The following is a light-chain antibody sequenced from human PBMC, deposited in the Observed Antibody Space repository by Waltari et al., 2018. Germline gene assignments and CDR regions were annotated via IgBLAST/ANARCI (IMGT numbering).Light chain of an antibody. CDR1: QSLLENNGYNY. CDR2: LGS. J-gene: IGKJ5*01. Sequence: DIVMTLSPLTLPVTPGEPASISCRSSQSLLENNGYNYLDWYVQKPGQSPQILIYLGSNRASGVPDRFSGSGSGTDFTLKISRVEAEDAGVYYCMEGLQSVTFGQGTRLEIK. V-gene: IGKV2-28*01. CDR3: MEGLQSVT.